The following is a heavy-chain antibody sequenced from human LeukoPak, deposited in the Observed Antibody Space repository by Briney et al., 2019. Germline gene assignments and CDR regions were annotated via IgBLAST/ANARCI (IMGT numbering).Heavy chain of an antibody. Sequence: PGGSLRLSCAASGFTFSSYAMSWVRQAPGKGLEWVSAISGSGGSTYYADSVKGRFTISRDNSKNTLYLQMNSLRAEDAAVYYCSQQKTAYDILTGNSDYWGQGTLVTVSS. CDR3: SQQKTAYDILTGNSDY. CDR2: ISGSGGST. V-gene: IGHV3-23*01. CDR1: GFTFSSYA. J-gene: IGHJ4*02. D-gene: IGHD3-9*01.